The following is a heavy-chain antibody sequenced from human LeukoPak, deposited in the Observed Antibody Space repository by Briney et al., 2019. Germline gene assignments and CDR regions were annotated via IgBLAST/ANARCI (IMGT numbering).Heavy chain of an antibody. Sequence: ASVKVSCKASGYTFTGYYMHWVRQAPGQGLEWMGWINPNSGGTNYAQKFQGRVTMTRDTSISTAYMELSRLRSDDTAVYYCARDYYGSGSYSPFDPWGQGTLVTVSS. CDR3: ARDYYGSGSYSPFDP. D-gene: IGHD3-10*01. J-gene: IGHJ5*02. CDR1: GYTFTGYY. CDR2: INPNSGGT. V-gene: IGHV1-2*02.